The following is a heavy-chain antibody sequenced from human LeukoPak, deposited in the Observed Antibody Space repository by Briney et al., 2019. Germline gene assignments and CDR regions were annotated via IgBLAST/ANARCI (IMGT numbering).Heavy chain of an antibody. D-gene: IGHD2-2*01. CDR1: GYTFTSYD. Sequence: ASVKVSCKASGYTFTSYDINWVRQATGQGLEWMGWMNPNSGNTGYAQKFQGRVTMTRNTSISTAYMELSSLRSEDTAVYYCARGPTRYCSSTSCSPRDRYYGMDVRGQGTTVTVSS. J-gene: IGHJ6*02. CDR3: ARGPTRYCSSTSCSPRDRYYGMDV. CDR2: MNPNSGNT. V-gene: IGHV1-8*01.